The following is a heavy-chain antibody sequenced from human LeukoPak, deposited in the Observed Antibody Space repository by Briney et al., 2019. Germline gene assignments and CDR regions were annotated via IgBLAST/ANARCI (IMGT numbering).Heavy chain of an antibody. J-gene: IGHJ3*02. V-gene: IGHV4-61*02. CDR3: ARSVLRYFDRVADDAFDI. CDR1: GGSISSGSYY. CDR2: IYTSGST. Sequence: PSETLSLTCTVSGGSISSGSYYWSRIRQPAGKGLEWIGRIYTSGSTNYNPSLKSRVTISVDTSKNQFSLKLSSVTAADTAVYYCARSVLRYFDRVADDAFDIWGQGTMVTVSS. D-gene: IGHD3-9*01.